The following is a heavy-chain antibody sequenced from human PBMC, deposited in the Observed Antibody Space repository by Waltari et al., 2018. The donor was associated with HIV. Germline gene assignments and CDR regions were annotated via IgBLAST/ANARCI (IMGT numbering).Heavy chain of an antibody. Sequence: QVHLVESGGGVVQPGGSLRLSCAASGFTFRSYAMHWVRQAPGKGLEWVAVISYHGDDKYYADSVKGRFTISRDNSKNTLYLQMNSLRAEDTAVYYCAKGASGWSPGYWGQGTLVTVSS. CDR2: ISYHGDDK. CDR1: GFTFRSYA. D-gene: IGHD6-19*01. CDR3: AKGASGWSPGY. V-gene: IGHV3-30*18. J-gene: IGHJ4*02.